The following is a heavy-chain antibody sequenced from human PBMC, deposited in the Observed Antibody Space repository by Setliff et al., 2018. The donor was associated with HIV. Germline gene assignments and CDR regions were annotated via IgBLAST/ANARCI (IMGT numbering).Heavy chain of an antibody. Sequence: PGGSLRLSCTISGFNFGDYGVSWVRQAPGKGLEWLGLIRSKAYGGATEYAASVKGRFTISRDDSKGIAYLQINSLKTEDTAMYYCTRVTPDIVLMVQASDYWGQGTLVTVSS. CDR3: TRVTPDIVLMVQASDY. CDR1: GFNFGDYG. D-gene: IGHD2-8*01. CDR2: IRSKAYGGAT. J-gene: IGHJ4*02. V-gene: IGHV3-49*04.